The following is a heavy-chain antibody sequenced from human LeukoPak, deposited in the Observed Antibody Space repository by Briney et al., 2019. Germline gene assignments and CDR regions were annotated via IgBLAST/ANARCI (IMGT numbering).Heavy chain of an antibody. CDR3: AKETGYSYGTGGTDY. J-gene: IGHJ4*02. V-gene: IGHV3-23*01. Sequence: GGSLRLSCAASGFTFSTFAMIWVRQPPGKGLEWVSSIFPSGGEIHYADSVRGRFTISRDNSKSTLSLQMNSLRAEDTAVYYCAKETGYSYGTGGTDYGGQGTLVTVSS. D-gene: IGHD5-18*01. CDR2: IFPSGGEI. CDR1: GFTFSTFA.